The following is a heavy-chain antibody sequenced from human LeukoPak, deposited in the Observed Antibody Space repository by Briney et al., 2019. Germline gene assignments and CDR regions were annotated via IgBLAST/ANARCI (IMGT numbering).Heavy chain of an antibody. CDR1: GGSISSYY. CDR2: IYYSGST. CDR3: ARAGATEATHFDY. D-gene: IGHD4-17*01. V-gene: IGHV4-59*08. J-gene: IGHJ4*02. Sequence: PSETLSLTCTVSGGSISSYYWSWIRQPPGKGLEWIGYIYYSGSTNYNPSLKSRVTISVDTSKNQFSLKLSSVTAADTAVYYCARAGATEATHFDYWGQGTLVTVSS.